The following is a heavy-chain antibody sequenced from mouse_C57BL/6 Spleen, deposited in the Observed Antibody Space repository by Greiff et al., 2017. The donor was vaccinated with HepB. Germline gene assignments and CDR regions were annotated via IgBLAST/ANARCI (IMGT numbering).Heavy chain of an antibody. CDR3: ARHYYGSSFYFDY. D-gene: IGHD1-1*01. V-gene: IGHV1-69*01. J-gene: IGHJ2*01. Sequence: VQLQQPGAELVMPGASVKLSCKASGYTFTSYWMHWVKQRPGQGLEWIGEIDPSDSYTNYNQKFKGKSTLTVEKSSSTAYMQLSSLKSEDSAVYYCARHYYGSSFYFDYWGQGTTLTVSS. CDR1: GYTFTSYW. CDR2: IDPSDSYT.